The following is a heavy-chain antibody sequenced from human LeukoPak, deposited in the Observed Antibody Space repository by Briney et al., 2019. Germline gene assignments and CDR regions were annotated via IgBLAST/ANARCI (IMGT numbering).Heavy chain of an antibody. Sequence: GGSLRLSCAASGFTFDDYAMHWVRQAPGKGLEWVSGISWNSGSIGYADSVKGRFTISRDNAKNSLYLQMNSLRAEDTAVYYCAKGPLRTINYFDYWGQGTLVTVSS. CDR2: ISWNSGSI. CDR1: GFTFDDYA. J-gene: IGHJ4*02. V-gene: IGHV3-9*01. CDR3: AKGPLRTINYFDY. D-gene: IGHD5-12*01.